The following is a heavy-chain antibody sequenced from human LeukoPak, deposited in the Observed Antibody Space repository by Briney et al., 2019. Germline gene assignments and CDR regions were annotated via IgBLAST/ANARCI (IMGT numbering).Heavy chain of an antibody. CDR3: ARMYSSAYYGMDV. CDR1: GGSISSYY. CDR2: IYYSGST. Sequence: SETLSLTCTVSGGSISSYYWSWIRQPPGRGLEWIGYIYYSGSTNYNPSLKSRVTISVDTSKNQFSLKLSSVTAADTAVYYCARMYSSAYYGMDVWGKGTTVTVSS. J-gene: IGHJ6*04. V-gene: IGHV4-59*01. D-gene: IGHD6-19*01.